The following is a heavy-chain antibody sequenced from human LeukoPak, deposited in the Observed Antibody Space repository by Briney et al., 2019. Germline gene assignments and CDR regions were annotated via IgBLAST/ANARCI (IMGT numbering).Heavy chain of an antibody. Sequence: SSETLSLTCTVSGYSISSGYYWGWIRQPPGKGLEWIGSIYHSGSTYYNPSLKSRVTISVDTSKNQFSLKLSSVTAADTAVYYCASISSGRWGQGTLVTVSS. J-gene: IGHJ4*02. V-gene: IGHV4-38-2*02. CDR1: GYSISSGYY. CDR2: IYHSGST. D-gene: IGHD3-10*01. CDR3: ASISSGR.